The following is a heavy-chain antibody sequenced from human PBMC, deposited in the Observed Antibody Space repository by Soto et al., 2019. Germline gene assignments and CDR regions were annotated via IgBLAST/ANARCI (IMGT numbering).Heavy chain of an antibody. CDR2: IYWDDDK. CDR1: GFSLTTSGAG. D-gene: IGHD4-17*01. V-gene: IGHV2-5*02. CDR3: AHRTTKVTWWFDP. Sequence: QITLKESGPTLVKPTQTLTLTCTFSGFSLTTSGAGVGSIRQPPGKALEWLALIYWDDDKRYSPSLKSRLTITTDDSTNHVVLPMTNMHPADTSTYFCAHRTTKVTWWFDPCGHGALVTVSS. J-gene: IGHJ5*02.